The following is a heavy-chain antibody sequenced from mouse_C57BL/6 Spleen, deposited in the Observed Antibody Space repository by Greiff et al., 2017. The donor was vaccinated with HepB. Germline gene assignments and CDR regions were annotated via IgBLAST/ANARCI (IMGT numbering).Heavy chain of an antibody. CDR3: ARRGNITRDFDV. V-gene: IGHV1-18*01. Sequence: EVQLQQSGPELVKPGASVKIPCTASGYTFTDYNMDWVKQSHGKSLEWIGDINPNNGGTIYNQKFKGKATLTVDKSSSTAYMEHRSLTSEDTAVYYCARRGNITRDFDVWGTGTTVTVSS. CDR1: GYTFTDYN. CDR2: INPNNGGT. J-gene: IGHJ1*03. D-gene: IGHD1-1*01.